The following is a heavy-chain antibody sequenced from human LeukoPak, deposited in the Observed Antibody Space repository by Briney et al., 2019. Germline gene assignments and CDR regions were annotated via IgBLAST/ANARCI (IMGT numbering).Heavy chain of an antibody. CDR1: GFTFSSYA. J-gene: IGHJ3*02. Sequence: GGSLRLSCAASGFTFSSYAMSWVRQAPGKGLEWVSAISGSGGSTYYADSVKGRFTISRDNSKNTLYLQMNSLRAEDTAVYYCAKDQGSYYYGSGSYYNKDAFDIWGQGTMVTVSS. V-gene: IGHV3-23*01. CDR3: AKDQGSYYYGSGSYYNKDAFDI. D-gene: IGHD3-10*01. CDR2: ISGSGGST.